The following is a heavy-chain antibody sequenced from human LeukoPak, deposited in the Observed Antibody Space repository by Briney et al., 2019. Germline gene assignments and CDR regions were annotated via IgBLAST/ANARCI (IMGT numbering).Heavy chain of an antibody. V-gene: IGHV1-2*02. J-gene: IGHJ4*02. CDR1: GYTFTGNY. D-gene: IGHD6-19*01. Sequence: ASVKVSCKASGYTFTGNYMHWVRQPPGQGLEWMGWINPNSDGTNYAQKFQGRVTMTRDTSISTAYMELSRLSSDDTAVYYCARDSSGWYSYFDYWGQETLVTVSS. CDR3: ARDSSGWYSYFDY. CDR2: INPNSDGT.